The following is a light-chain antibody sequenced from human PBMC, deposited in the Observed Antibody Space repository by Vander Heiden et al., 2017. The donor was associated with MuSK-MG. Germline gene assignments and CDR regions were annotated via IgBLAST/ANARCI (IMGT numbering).Light chain of an antibody. V-gene: IGKV3-11*01. Sequence: EIVLTQSPATLSLSPGERATLSCRASQSVTSYLAWYQQRPGQAPRLLIYDASNRATGIPARFSGCGSGTEFTLSISSLEPEDFAVYYSRLCRNWPRTFGQGTKVEIK. CDR3: RLCRNWPRT. CDR1: QSVTSY. J-gene: IGKJ1*01. CDR2: DAS.